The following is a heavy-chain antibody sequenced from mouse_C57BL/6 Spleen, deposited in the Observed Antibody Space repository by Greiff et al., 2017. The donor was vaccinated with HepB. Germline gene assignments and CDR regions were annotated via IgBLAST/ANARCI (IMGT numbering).Heavy chain of an antibody. CDR1: GFTFSDYG. CDR3: ARTAQATWAWFAY. Sequence: EVQGVESGGGLVKPGGSLKLSCAASGFTFSDYGMHWVRQAPEKGLEWVAYISSGSSTIYYADTVKGRFTISRDNAKNTLFLQMTSLRSEDTAMYYCARTAQATWAWFAYWGQGTLVTVSA. D-gene: IGHD3-2*02. CDR2: ISSGSSTI. J-gene: IGHJ3*01. V-gene: IGHV5-17*01.